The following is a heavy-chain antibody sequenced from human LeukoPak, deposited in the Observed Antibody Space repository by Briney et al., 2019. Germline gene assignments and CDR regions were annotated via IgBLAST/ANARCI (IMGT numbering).Heavy chain of an antibody. CDR2: ISGRSGRT. V-gene: IGHV3-23*01. D-gene: IGHD4-11*01. CDR3: ANNDYNNPEA. Sequence: QSAVTLRLSCAASGFTRSDNDMIWVRKAPGKGLAWFSNISGRSGRTHYADSVKGRFTISRDNPKNTLYLQMNSLRVEDTAVYYCANNDYNNPEAWGQGTLVTVSS. J-gene: IGHJ5*02. CDR1: GFTRSDND.